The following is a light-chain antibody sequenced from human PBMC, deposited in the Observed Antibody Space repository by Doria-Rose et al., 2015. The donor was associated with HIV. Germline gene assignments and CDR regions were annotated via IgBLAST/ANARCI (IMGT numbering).Light chain of an antibody. CDR2: RNN. V-gene: IGLV1-47*01. Sequence: PSASEAPGQRVTISCSGSSSNIGSNYVYWYRQLPGTAPKLLIYRNNQRPSGVPDRFSGSKSGTSASLAISGLRSEDEADYYCAAWDDSLSGWVFGGGTKLTVL. J-gene: IGLJ3*02. CDR1: SSNIGSNY. CDR3: AAWDDSLSGWV.